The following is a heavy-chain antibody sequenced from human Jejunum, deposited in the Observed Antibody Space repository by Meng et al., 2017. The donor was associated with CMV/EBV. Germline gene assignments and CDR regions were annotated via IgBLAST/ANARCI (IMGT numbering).Heavy chain of an antibody. Sequence: GGPKSSGSHFCSWIRQFPGKGLGWSGSIYYSGNPYYDPSLRSRVFISIDMSDNQFSLKLNSVTAADTAVYYCARLQTAAARGSGFDFWGQGTLVTVSS. V-gene: IGHV4-31*02. CDR1: GGPKSSGSHF. CDR3: ARLQTAAARGSGFDF. J-gene: IGHJ4*02. D-gene: IGHD2-15*01. CDR2: IYYSGNP.